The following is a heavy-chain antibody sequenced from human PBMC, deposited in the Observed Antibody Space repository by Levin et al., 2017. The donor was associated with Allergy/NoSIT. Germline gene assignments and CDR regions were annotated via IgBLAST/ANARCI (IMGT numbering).Heavy chain of an antibody. V-gene: IGHV3-64D*06. CDR3: VTLPSPPFMVRGMRYHFDY. D-gene: IGHD3-10*01. CDR2: ISSNGDST. CDR1: GFTFSDYA. J-gene: IGHJ4*02. Sequence: GGSLRLSCSASGFTFSDYAMHWVRQAPGKGLEYVSAISSNGDSTYYADSVKGRFTISRDNSKNTLYLQMSSLRAEDTAVYYCVTLPSPPFMVRGMRYHFDYWGQGTLVTVSS.